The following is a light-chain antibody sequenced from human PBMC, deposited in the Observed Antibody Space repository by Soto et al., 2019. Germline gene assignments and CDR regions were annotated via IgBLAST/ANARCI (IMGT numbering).Light chain of an antibody. J-gene: IGLJ1*01. CDR3: CSYAGSYSYV. CDR2: DVS. V-gene: IGLV2-11*01. Sequence: QSVLTQPRSVSGSPGQSVTISCTGTSSDVGGYNYVSWYQQHPGKAPKLMIYDVSKRPSGVPDRFSGSKSGNTASLTISGLQAEDEADYCCCSYAGSYSYVFGTGTKVTGL. CDR1: SSDVGGYNY.